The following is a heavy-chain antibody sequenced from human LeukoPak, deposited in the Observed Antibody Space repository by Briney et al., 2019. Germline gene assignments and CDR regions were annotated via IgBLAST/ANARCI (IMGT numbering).Heavy chain of an antibody. CDR3: ARDRRDGYRPNYDAFDI. V-gene: IGHV1-18*01. Sequence: GASVKVSCKASGYTFTSYGISWVRQAPGQGLEWMGWISAYNGNTNYAQKLQGRVTMTTDTSTSTAYMELRSLRSDDTAVYYCARDRRDGYRPNYDAFDIWGQGTMVTVSS. CDR1: GYTFTSYG. D-gene: IGHD5-24*01. CDR2: ISAYNGNT. J-gene: IGHJ3*02.